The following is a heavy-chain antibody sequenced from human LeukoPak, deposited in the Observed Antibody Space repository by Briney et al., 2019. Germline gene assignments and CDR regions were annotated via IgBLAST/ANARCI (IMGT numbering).Heavy chain of an antibody. J-gene: IGHJ4*02. Sequence: ASVNVSCKASGYTFTSYYMHWVRQAPGQGLEWMGIINPSGGSTSYAQKFQGRVTMTRDTSTSTVYMELSSLRSEDTAVYYCARDLIDCSGGSCSPGFDYWGQGTLVTVSS. V-gene: IGHV1-46*01. CDR3: ARDLIDCSGGSCSPGFDY. CDR1: GYTFTSYY. D-gene: IGHD2-15*01. CDR2: INPSGGST.